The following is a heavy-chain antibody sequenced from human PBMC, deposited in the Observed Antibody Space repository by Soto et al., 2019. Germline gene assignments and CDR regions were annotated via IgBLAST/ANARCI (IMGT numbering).Heavy chain of an antibody. V-gene: IGHV3-53*01. CDR1: GFTVSSNY. Sequence: GGSLRLSCAASGFTVSSNYMSWVRQAPGKGLEWVSVIYSGGSTYYADPVKGRFTISRDNSNNTLYLQMNSLRAEDPAGYYWARNILEAAATSPRGATGAVLRAGAFDIWGQGTMVTVSS. D-gene: IGHD6-13*01. CDR2: IYSGGST. CDR3: ARNILEAAATSPRGATGAVLRAGAFDI. J-gene: IGHJ3*02.